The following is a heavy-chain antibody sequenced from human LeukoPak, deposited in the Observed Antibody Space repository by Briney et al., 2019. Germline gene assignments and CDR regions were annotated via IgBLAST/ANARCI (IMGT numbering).Heavy chain of an antibody. V-gene: IGHV1-46*01. J-gene: IGHJ4*02. CDR1: GYTFTNYC. CDR3: ARPGHSSGSYYPDY. D-gene: IGHD3-22*01. CDR2: INPSGGGT. Sequence: GASVKVSCKASGYTFTNYCIHWVRQAPGQGLEWMGIINPSGGGTSYAQKFQGRVTMTRDTSTSTVYMELSSLRSEDAAVYYCARPGHSSGSYYPDYWGQGTLVTISS.